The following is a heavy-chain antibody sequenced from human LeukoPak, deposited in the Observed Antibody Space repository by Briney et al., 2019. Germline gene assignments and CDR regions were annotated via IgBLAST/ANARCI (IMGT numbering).Heavy chain of an antibody. D-gene: IGHD3-3*01. Sequence: GGSLRLSCAASGFTFSSYGMSWVRQAPGKGLEWVSAISGSSGSTYYADSVEGRFTISRDNAKNTLYLQMNSLRAEDTAVYYCARDAVLRFLEWPSGGFDYWGQGTLVTVSS. V-gene: IGHV3-23*01. CDR2: ISGSSGST. CDR1: GFTFSSYG. CDR3: ARDAVLRFLEWPSGGFDY. J-gene: IGHJ4*02.